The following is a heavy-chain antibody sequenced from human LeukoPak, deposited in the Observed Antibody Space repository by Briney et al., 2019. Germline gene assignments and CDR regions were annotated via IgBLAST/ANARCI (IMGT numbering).Heavy chain of an antibody. D-gene: IGHD6-6*01. V-gene: IGHV4-59*01. Sequence: SETLSLTCTVSGVSISSYYWSWIRQPPGKGLEWLGYIYYSGSTNYNPSLKSRVTISVNTSKNQFSLRLSSVTAADTAMYYCAGTYSSSSLYYYYGMDVWGQGTTVTVSS. CDR2: IYYSGST. J-gene: IGHJ6*02. CDR3: AGTYSSSSLYYYYGMDV. CDR1: GVSISSYY.